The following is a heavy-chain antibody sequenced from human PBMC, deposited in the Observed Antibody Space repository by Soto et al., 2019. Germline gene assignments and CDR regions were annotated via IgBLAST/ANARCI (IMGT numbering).Heavy chain of an antibody. CDR3: ARAPGGSSSFVDY. D-gene: IGHD6-6*01. Sequence: GASVKVSCKASGYTFTSYAMHWVRQAPGQRLEWMGWINAGNGNTKYSQKFQGRVTITRDTSASTAYTELSSLRSEDTAVYYCARAPGGSSSFVDYWGQGTLVTVSS. CDR2: INAGNGNT. J-gene: IGHJ4*02. CDR1: GYTFTSYA. V-gene: IGHV1-3*01.